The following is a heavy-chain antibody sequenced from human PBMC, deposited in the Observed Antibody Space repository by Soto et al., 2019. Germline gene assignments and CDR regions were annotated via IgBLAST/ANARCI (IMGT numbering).Heavy chain of an antibody. CDR3: ARRCRHYGSGSYYNEKQTPYWYFDL. D-gene: IGHD3-10*01. CDR1: GFTFSSYS. CDR2: ISSSSSDI. V-gene: IGHV3-21*01. Sequence: EVQLVESGGGLVKPGGSLRLSCAASGFTFSSYSMNWVRQAPVKGLEWVSSISSSSSDIYYADSVKGRFTISRDNAKNSLYLQMNSLRAEDTAVDYCARRCRHYGSGSYYNEKQTPYWYFDLWGRGTLVTVSS. J-gene: IGHJ2*01.